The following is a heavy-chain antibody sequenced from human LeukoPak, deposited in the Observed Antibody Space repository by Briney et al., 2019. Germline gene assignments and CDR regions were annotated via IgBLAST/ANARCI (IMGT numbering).Heavy chain of an antibody. D-gene: IGHD3-10*01. CDR3: ASPGWEYGSGSDNDAFDI. Sequence: GGSLRLSCAASGFTFSSYGMHWVRQAPGKGLEWVAVISYDGSNKYYADSVKGRFTISGDNSKNTLYLQMNSLRAEDTAVYYCASPGWEYGSGSDNDAFDIWGQGTMVTVSS. V-gene: IGHV3-30*03. CDR2: ISYDGSNK. J-gene: IGHJ3*02. CDR1: GFTFSSYG.